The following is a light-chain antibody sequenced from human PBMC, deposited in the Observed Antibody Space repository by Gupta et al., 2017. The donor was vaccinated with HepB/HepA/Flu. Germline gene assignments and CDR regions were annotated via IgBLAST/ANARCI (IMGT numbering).Light chain of an antibody. CDR3: QEWDSSTGGV. V-gene: IGLV3-1*01. J-gene: IGLJ2*01. CDR1: KLGDKY. CDR2: QDI. Sequence: SYELTQPPPVSVSPGQTASITCSGDKLGDKYACWYQQKPGQSPVLVIYQDIKRPSGIPERFSGSNSGNKDTLTISGTQAMDEADEDCQEWDSSTGGVCGGVTQL.